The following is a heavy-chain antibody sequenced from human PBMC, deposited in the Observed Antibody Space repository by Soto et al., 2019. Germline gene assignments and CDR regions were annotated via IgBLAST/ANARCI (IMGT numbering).Heavy chain of an antibody. V-gene: IGHV3-21*01. CDR1: GFTFSSYS. D-gene: IGHD3-22*01. CDR2: ISSSSSYI. CDR3: ARLYYDSSGYINWFDP. Sequence: PGGSLRLSCAASGFTFSSYSMNWVRQALGKGLEWVSSISSSSSYIYYADSVKGRFTISRDNAKNSLYLQMNSLRAEDTAVYYCARLYYDSSGYINWFDPWGQGTLVTVSS. J-gene: IGHJ5*02.